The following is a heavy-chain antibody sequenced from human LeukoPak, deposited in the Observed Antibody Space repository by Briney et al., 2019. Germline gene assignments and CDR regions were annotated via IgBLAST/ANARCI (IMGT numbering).Heavy chain of an antibody. CDR2: IYYSGST. V-gene: IGHV4-59*01. D-gene: IGHD7-27*01. J-gene: IGHJ4*02. CDR1: GGSISSYY. Sequence: TLSLTRTVSGGSISSYYWSSVRQPPGEGLEWIGYIYYSGSTNYNPSLKSRVTISVDTSKNQFSLKLSSVTAADTAVYYCARGELGIVDYWGQGTLVTVSS. CDR3: ARGELGIVDY.